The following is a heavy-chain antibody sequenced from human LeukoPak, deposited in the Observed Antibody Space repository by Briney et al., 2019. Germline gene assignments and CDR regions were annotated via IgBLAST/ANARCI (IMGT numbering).Heavy chain of an antibody. V-gene: IGHV3-23*01. CDR1: GFTFSLYA. CDR2: VSDSGSGT. Sequence: GGSLRLXCAASGFTFSLYAMSWVRQAPGRGLESVSAVSDSGSGTYYADSVKGRFTISRDNSKNSLYLQMNSLRAEDTAVYYCARGERGLYCSSTSCYPVLGGQGTLVTVSS. CDR3: ARGERGLYCSSTSCYPVL. J-gene: IGHJ4*02. D-gene: IGHD2-2*01.